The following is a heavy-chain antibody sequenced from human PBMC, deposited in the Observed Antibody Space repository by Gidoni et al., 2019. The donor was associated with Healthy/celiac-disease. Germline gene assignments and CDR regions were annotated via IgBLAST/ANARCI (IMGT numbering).Heavy chain of an antibody. D-gene: IGHD5-12*01. Sequence: EVQLVESGGGLVQPGGSLRLSCAASGFTFSDHYMDWVRQAPGKGPAWVGRPRNKANSYTTEYAASVKGRFTISRDDSKNSLYLQMNSLKTEDTAVYYCAREGDGYSGYRPLGYYYGMDVWGQGTTVTVSS. CDR3: AREGDGYSGYRPLGYYYGMDV. CDR2: PRNKANSYTT. V-gene: IGHV3-72*01. CDR1: GFTFSDHY. J-gene: IGHJ6*02.